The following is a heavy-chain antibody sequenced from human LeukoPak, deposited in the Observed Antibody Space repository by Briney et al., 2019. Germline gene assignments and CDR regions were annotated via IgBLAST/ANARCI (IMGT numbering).Heavy chain of an antibody. Sequence: PSETLSFTCTVSGGSISSSSYYWSWIRQPPGKGLEWIGYIYYSGSTNYNPSLKSRVTISVDTSKNQFSLKLSSVTAADTAVYYCARALWFGEFEHWGQGTLVTVSS. J-gene: IGHJ1*01. V-gene: IGHV4-61*01. CDR2: IYYSGST. CDR1: GGSISSSSYY. CDR3: ARALWFGEFEH. D-gene: IGHD3-10*01.